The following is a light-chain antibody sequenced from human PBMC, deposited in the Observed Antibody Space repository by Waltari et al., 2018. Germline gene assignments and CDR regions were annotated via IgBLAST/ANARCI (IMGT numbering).Light chain of an antibody. CDR2: GAS. V-gene: IGKV3-20*01. CDR3: QHYVRLPVT. Sequence: IVLTQSPGTLSLSPGERVTLSCRASKSVSRALAWYQQKPGQAPRLLIYGASSRATGIPDRFSGSGSGTDFSLTISRLEPEDFAVYYCQHYVRLPVTFGQGTKVEIK. CDR1: KSVSRA. J-gene: IGKJ1*01.